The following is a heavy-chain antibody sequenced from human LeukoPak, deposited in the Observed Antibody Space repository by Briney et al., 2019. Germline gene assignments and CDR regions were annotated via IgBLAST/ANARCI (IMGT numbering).Heavy chain of an antibody. D-gene: IGHD4-17*01. J-gene: IGHJ4*02. Sequence: ASVKVSCKVSGYTLTELSTHWVRQAPGKGLEWMGGFDPEDGETIYAQKSQGRVTMTEDTSTDTAYMELSSLRSEDTAVYYCATDLAYGDPRGLFDYWGQGTLVTVSS. CDR3: ATDLAYGDPRGLFDY. CDR2: FDPEDGET. CDR1: GYTLTELS. V-gene: IGHV1-24*01.